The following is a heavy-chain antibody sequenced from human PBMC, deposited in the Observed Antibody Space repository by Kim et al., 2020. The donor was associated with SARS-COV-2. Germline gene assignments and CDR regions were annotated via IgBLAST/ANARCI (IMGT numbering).Heavy chain of an antibody. CDR3: ARARRGYTDGYWY. J-gene: IGHJ4*02. V-gene: IGHV3-11*03. Sequence: GGSLRLSCAASGFILSDYYMSWIRQAPGKGPEWVSYIGSESADKGFVDSVKGRFTMSRDNAKNSLYLQMNSLRVDDTGVYYCARARRGYTDGYWYWGQGTLVTVSS. CDR1: GFILSDYY. D-gene: IGHD5-18*01. CDR2: IGSESADK.